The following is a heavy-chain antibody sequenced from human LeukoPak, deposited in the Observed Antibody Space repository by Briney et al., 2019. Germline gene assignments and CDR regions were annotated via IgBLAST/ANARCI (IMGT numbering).Heavy chain of an antibody. CDR1: GGTFSSYA. J-gene: IGHJ4*02. CDR3: ARGPYGDPPDY. D-gene: IGHD4-17*01. V-gene: IGHV1-69*06. Sequence: SVKVSCKASGGTFSSYAISWVRQAPGQGLEWMGGIIPIFGAANYAQKFQGRVTITADKSTSTAYMELSSLRSEDTAVYYCARGPYGDPPDYWGQGTLVTVSS. CDR2: IIPIFGAA.